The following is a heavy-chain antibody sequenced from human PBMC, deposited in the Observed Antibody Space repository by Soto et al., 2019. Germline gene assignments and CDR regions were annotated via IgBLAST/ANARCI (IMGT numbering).Heavy chain of an antibody. D-gene: IGHD1-26*01. CDR1: GGSISSSSYY. CDR3: ARLTGHSGSYLYY. Sequence: QLQLQESGPGLVKPSETLSLTYTVSGGSISSSSYYWGWIRQPPGKGLEWIGSIYYSGSTYYNPSLKSRVTISVDTSKNQFSLKLSSVTAADTAVYYCARLTGHSGSYLYYWGQGTLVTVSS. V-gene: IGHV4-39*01. CDR2: IYYSGST. J-gene: IGHJ4*02.